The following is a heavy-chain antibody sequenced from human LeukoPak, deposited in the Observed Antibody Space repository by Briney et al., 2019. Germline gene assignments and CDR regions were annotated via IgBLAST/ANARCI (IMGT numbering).Heavy chain of an antibody. V-gene: IGHV4-39*01. J-gene: IGHJ2*01. CDR3: ARHFSPPGALYWYFDL. Sequence: SETLSLTCIVSGGSISSSSYYWSWIRQPPGKGLEWIGTIYYSGRTYYNPSLKSRVTISVDTSKNQFSLKLSSVTAADTAVYYCARHFSPPGALYWYFDLWGRGTLVTVSS. CDR1: GGSISSSSYY. D-gene: IGHD7-27*01. CDR2: IYYSGRT.